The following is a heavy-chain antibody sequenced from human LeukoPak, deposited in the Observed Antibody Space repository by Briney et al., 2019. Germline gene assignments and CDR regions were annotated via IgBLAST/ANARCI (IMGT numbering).Heavy chain of an antibody. J-gene: IGHJ3*02. CDR3: ARRPVYGSGSEDAFDI. V-gene: IGHV4-30-4*01. CDR1: GGSISSGDYY. CDR2: IYYSGST. D-gene: IGHD3-10*01. Sequence: SQTLSLTCTVSGGSISSGDYYWSWIRQPPGKGLEWIGYIYYSGSTYYNPSLKSRVTISVDTSKNQFSLKLSSVTAADTAVYYCARRPVYGSGSEDAFDIWGQGTMVTVSS.